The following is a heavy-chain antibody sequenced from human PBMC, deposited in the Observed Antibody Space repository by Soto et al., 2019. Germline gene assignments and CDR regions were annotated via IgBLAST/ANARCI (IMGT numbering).Heavy chain of an antibody. CDR2: IYPGDSDT. D-gene: IGHD3-22*01. Sequence: GESLKISCKGSGYSFTSYWIGWVRQMPGKGLEWMGIIYPGDSDTGYSPSFQGQVTISADKSISTAYLQWSSLKASDTAMYYCARLPHYYDSSGYYYEDAFDIWGQGTMVTVSS. J-gene: IGHJ3*02. CDR3: ARLPHYYDSSGYYYEDAFDI. V-gene: IGHV5-51*01. CDR1: GYSFTSYW.